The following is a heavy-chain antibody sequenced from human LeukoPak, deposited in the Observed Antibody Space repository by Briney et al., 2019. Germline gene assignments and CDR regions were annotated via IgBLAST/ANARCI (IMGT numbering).Heavy chain of an antibody. J-gene: IGHJ3*02. D-gene: IGHD6-13*01. CDR3: ARALDLPAADDAFDI. Sequence: GESLKISCKGSGYSFTSYWIGWVRQMPGKGLEWMGIIYPGDSDTRYSPSFQGQVTISADKSISTAYLQWSSLKASDTAMYYCARALDLPAADDAFDIWGQGTMVTVSS. CDR1: GYSFTSYW. CDR2: IYPGDSDT. V-gene: IGHV5-51*01.